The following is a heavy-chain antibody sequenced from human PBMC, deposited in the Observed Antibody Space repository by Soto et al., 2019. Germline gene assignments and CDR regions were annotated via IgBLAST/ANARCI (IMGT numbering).Heavy chain of an antibody. J-gene: IGHJ4*02. CDR1: GYIFTNFA. CDR2: ISTGNGNT. V-gene: IGHV1-3*04. CDR3: ARGWGGIVVAGTRLDF. D-gene: IGHD6-13*01. Sequence: ASVKVSCEASGYIFTNFAMHWVRQAPGQRPEWMGWISTGNGNTKYSQKFQGRVTITRDTSASAGYMELSSLRYEDTAVYYCARGWGGIVVAGTRLDFWGQGTQVTVSS.